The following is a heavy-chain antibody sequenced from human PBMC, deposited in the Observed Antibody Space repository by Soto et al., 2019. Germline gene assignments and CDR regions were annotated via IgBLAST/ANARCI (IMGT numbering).Heavy chain of an antibody. V-gene: IGHV3-30*18. D-gene: IGHD6-19*01. CDR2: ISYDGSNK. J-gene: IGHJ3*02. CDR1: GFTFSSNG. Sequence: QVQLVEAGGGVGQPGRSLRLSCVASGFTFSSNGMHWVRQAPGKGLEWVAVISYDGSNKFYADSVKGRFTISRDNSKNALYLQMNILGAEDTAVYYCAKLLYRSGTDLVDIWGQGTMVTVSS. CDR3: AKLLYRSGTDLVDI.